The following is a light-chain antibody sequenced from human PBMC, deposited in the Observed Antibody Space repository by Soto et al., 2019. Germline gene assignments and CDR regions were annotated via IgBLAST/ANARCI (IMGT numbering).Light chain of an antibody. CDR2: DAS. J-gene: IGKJ4*01. Sequence: EIVLTQSPATQSLSPGERATLSCRASQSVSSYLAWYQQKPGQAPRLLIYDASNRATGIPARFSGSGSGTDFTLTISSLEPEDFAVYYCQQRSNWPPTFGGGTKVDIK. V-gene: IGKV3-11*01. CDR1: QSVSSY. CDR3: QQRSNWPPT.